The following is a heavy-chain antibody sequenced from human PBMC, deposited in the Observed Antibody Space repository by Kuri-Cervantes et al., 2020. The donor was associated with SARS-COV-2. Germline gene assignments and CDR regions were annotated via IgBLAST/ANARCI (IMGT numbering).Heavy chain of an antibody. V-gene: IGHV1-69*13. CDR2: IIPIFGTA. D-gene: IGHD1-26*01. CDR3: ARGALPREAFDI. CDR1: GSAFSSYA. Sequence: SVKVSCKASGSAFSSYAISWVRQAPGQGLEWMGGIIPIFGTANYAQKFQGRVTITADESTSTAYMELSSLRSEDTAVYYCARGALPREAFDIWGQGTMVTVSS. J-gene: IGHJ3*02.